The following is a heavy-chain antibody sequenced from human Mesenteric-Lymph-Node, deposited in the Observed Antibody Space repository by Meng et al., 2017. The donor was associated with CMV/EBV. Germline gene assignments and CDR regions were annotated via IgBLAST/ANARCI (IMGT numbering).Heavy chain of an antibody. CDR1: GGTFSSYT. CDR2: IIPILGIA. V-gene: IGHV1-69*02. Sequence: QVQLVQSGAEEKKPEPSVKVSCKASGGTFSSYTIGWVRQAPGQGLEWMGRIIPILGIANYAQKFQGRVTITADKSTSTAYMELSSLRSEDTAVYYCAGGIAAAGSRWFDPWGQGTLVTVSS. D-gene: IGHD6-13*01. CDR3: AGGIAAAGSRWFDP. J-gene: IGHJ5*02.